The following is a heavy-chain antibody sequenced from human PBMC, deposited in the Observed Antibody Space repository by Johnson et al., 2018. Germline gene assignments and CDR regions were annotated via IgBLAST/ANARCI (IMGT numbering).Heavy chain of an antibody. CDR2: IWHDGSKD. CDR3: VRVVGGNGFYYGAFDR. J-gene: IGHJ3*02. CDR1: GFTFSTYG. Sequence: QVQLVESGGGVVQPGTSLRLSCAASGFTFSTYGMNWVRQTPGKGLEWVAVIWHDGSKDYYADSVKGRFTISRDNSKNTAHLQMYTLRVEDTAVYYCVRVVGGNGFYYGAFDRWSQGTMVTVSS. D-gene: IGHD3-22*01. V-gene: IGHV3-33*01.